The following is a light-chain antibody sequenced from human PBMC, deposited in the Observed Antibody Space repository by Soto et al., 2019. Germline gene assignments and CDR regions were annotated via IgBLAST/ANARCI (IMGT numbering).Light chain of an antibody. Sequence: QSVLTQPPSVSAAPGQKVTISCSGSNSKIGHNSVSWYQQLPGTAPKLLISENDKRPSAIPDRFSGSKSGTSATLAITGLQPGDEAAYYCGTWDNSVSSGVLGGGTK. CDR1: NSKIGHNS. CDR3: GTWDNSVSSGV. CDR2: END. J-gene: IGLJ3*02. V-gene: IGLV1-51*01.